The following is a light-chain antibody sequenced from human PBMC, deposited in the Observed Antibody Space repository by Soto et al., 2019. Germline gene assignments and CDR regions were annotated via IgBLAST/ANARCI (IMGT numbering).Light chain of an antibody. CDR3: LQNNTYPRT. CDR2: DVS. CDR1: QGIKKD. Sequence: DIQMIQSPSSLSASIGDTVTITCRATQGIKKDLGWYQHKPGRAPRRLIYDVSSLHSGVPSRFSGSGFGTEFTLTIASLQPEDSATYYCLQNNTYPRTFGQGTKVEI. J-gene: IGKJ1*01. V-gene: IGKV1-17*01.